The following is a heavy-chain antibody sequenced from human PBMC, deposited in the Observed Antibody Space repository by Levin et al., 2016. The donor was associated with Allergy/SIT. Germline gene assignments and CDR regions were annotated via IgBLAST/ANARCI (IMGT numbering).Heavy chain of an antibody. CDR3: AGDYDSSGGWFDP. CDR1: GGSISSYY. Sequence: SETLSLTCTVSGGSISSYYWSWIRQPPGKGLEWIGYIYYSGSTNYNPSLKSRVTISVDTSKNQFSLKLSSVTAADTAVYYCAGDYDSSGGWFDPWGQGTLVTVSS. J-gene: IGHJ5*02. D-gene: IGHD3-22*01. CDR2: IYYSGST. V-gene: IGHV4-59*08.